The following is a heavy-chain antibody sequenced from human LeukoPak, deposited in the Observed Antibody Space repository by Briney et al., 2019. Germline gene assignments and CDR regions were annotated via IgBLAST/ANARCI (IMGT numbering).Heavy chain of an antibody. D-gene: IGHD1-26*01. Sequence: GGSLRLSCAASGFTFRTCGMHWVRQAPGKGLEWVAFIQFDDTIKDYADSVKDRFTISRDNSKNMLFLQMNSLRPDDTAVYYCARGIVGATSYWGQGTLVTVSS. CDR1: GFTFRTCG. J-gene: IGHJ4*02. V-gene: IGHV3-30*02. CDR2: IQFDDTIK. CDR3: ARGIVGATSY.